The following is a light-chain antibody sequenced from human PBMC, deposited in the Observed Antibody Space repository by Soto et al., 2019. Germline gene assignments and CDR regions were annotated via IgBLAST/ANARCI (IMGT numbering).Light chain of an antibody. CDR2: DTY. Sequence: EMVLTQSPGTLSLSPGERVTLSCRASQSVSSSYLAWDQQKPGQSPRLRIHDTYSRATGTPDRFSGSGSARAFTLTISRLEPEEFAVDDCLQYGRSPYTFGQATKLES. CDR3: LQYGRSPYT. V-gene: IGKV3-20*01. J-gene: IGKJ2*01. CDR1: QSVSSSY.